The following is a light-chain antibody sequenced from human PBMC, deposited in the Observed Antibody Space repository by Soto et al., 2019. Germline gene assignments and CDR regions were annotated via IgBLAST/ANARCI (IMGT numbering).Light chain of an antibody. V-gene: IGLV2-8*01. CDR1: SSDVGGYNY. J-gene: IGLJ2*01. CDR2: EVS. Sequence: QSALTQPPSASGSPGQSVTISCTGTSSDVGGYNYVSWYQQHPGKAPKLMIYEVSKRTSGVPDRFSGSKSGNTASLTVSGLQAEDEADYYCSSYAGSNNVVFGGGTKHTVL. CDR3: SSYAGSNNVV.